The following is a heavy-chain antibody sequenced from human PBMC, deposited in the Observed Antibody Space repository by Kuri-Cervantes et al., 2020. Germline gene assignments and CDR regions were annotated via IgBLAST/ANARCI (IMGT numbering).Heavy chain of an antibody. CDR3: AADLAVRGVSSLDY. CDR2: IIPILGIA. V-gene: IGHV1-69*02. J-gene: IGHJ4*02. D-gene: IGHD3-10*01. Sequence: SVKVSCKASGGTFSSYTISWVRQAPGQGLEWMGRIIPILGIANYAQKFQERVTITRDMSTSTAYMELSSLRSEDTAVYYCAADLAVRGVSSLDYWGQGTLVTVSS. CDR1: GGTFSSYT.